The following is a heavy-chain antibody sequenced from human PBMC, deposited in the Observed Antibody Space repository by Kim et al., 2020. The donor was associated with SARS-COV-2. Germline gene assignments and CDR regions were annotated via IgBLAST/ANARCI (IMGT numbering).Heavy chain of an antibody. CDR2: MNHDGSEK. D-gene: IGHD5-18*01. CDR3: ARDRGYTNGYHYLVV. Sequence: GGSLRLSCEGSGFIMNNYWMNWVRQSPGKGLEWVANMNHDGSEKFSLDSVRDRITISRDNPRNSMFLQMNSLRVEGTAVYYCARDRGYTNGYHYLVVWGKGTKVIDSS. J-gene: IGHJ6*03. V-gene: IGHV3-7*01. CDR1: GFIMNNYW.